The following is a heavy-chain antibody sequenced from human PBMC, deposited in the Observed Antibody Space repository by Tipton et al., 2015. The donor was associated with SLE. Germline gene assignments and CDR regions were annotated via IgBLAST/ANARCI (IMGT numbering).Heavy chain of an antibody. V-gene: IGHV4-30-2*01. Sequence: TLSLTCAVSGGSISSGGYSWSWIRQPPGKGLEWIGYIYHSGSTYYNPSLKSRVTISVDTSKNQFSLKLSSVTAADTAVYYCARYSNSIDFWGQGTLVTVSS. CDR2: IYHSGST. CDR1: GGSISSGGYS. CDR3: ARYSNSIDF. D-gene: IGHD4-11*01. J-gene: IGHJ4*02.